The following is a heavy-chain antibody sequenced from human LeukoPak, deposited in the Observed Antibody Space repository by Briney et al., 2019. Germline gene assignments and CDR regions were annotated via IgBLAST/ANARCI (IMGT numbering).Heavy chain of an antibody. V-gene: IGHV3-7*01. CDR1: GFGFGDFG. CDR2: IKSDGSEK. J-gene: IGHJ4*02. CDR3: ARDGSGQWPIGF. D-gene: IGHD3-10*01. Sequence: GGSLRLSCVGSGFGFGDFGMSWVRQAPGKGLEWVANIKSDGSEKYYVDSVKGRFTISRDNAKNSLFLQMNSLRAEDTAVYYCARDGSGQWPIGFWGQGTLVTVSS.